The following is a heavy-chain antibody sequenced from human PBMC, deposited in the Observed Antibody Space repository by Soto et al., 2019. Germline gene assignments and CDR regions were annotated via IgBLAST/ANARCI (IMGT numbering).Heavy chain of an antibody. Sequence: QVQLVQSGAEVKKPGASVKVSCKASGYTFTSYDINWVRQATGQGLEWMGWMNPNSGNTGYAQKFQGRVTMTRNTTISTAYRELRSLRSEDTAVYYCARRGYSSSWYYYYYYGMDVWGQGTTVTVSS. CDR2: MNPNSGNT. CDR1: GYTFTSYD. CDR3: ARRGYSSSWYYYYYYGMDV. J-gene: IGHJ6*02. D-gene: IGHD6-13*01. V-gene: IGHV1-8*01.